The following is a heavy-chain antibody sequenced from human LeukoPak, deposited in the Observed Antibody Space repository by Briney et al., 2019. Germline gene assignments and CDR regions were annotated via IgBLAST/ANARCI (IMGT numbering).Heavy chain of an antibody. Sequence: SETLSLTCTVSGGSISSYYWSWIRQPAGKGLEWIGRIYTSGSTNYNPSLKSRVTMSVDTSKNQFSLKLSSVTAADTAVYYCARGSIVVPAALDAFDIWGQGTMVTVSS. J-gene: IGHJ3*02. CDR1: GGSISSYY. D-gene: IGHD2-2*01. CDR3: ARGSIVVPAALDAFDI. V-gene: IGHV4-4*07. CDR2: IYTSGST.